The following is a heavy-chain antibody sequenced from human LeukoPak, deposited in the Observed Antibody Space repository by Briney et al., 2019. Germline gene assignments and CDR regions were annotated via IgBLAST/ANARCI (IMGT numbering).Heavy chain of an antibody. Sequence: PGGSLRLSCAASGFTFSSYWMHWVRQAPGKGLVWVSRINSDGSSTSYADSVKGRFTISRDNAKNTLYLQMNSLRAEDTAVYYCATVSVGDVPITDYWGQGTLVTVSS. D-gene: IGHD3-10*01. CDR1: GFTFSSYW. CDR3: ATVSVGDVPITDY. V-gene: IGHV3-74*01. J-gene: IGHJ4*02. CDR2: INSDGSST.